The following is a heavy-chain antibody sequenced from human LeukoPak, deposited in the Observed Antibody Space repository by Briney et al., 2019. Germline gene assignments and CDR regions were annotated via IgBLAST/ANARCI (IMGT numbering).Heavy chain of an antibody. CDR1: GYTFTVYY. D-gene: IGHD1-14*01. CDR3: ARDRQYGTSWRRTSFDP. Sequence: ASVKVSCKASGYTFTVYYISWVRQAPGQSLEWMGWINPNSGATKSAQKFQGRVTLTRDTSINTAYMELTSLRSDDTAVYFCARDRQYGTSWRRTSFDPWGQGTLVTVSS. V-gene: IGHV1-2*02. J-gene: IGHJ5*02. CDR2: INPNSGAT.